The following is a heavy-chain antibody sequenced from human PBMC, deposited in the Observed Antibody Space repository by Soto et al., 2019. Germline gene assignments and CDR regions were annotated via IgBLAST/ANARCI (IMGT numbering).Heavy chain of an antibody. CDR3: ARMERYYYASRKIDS. V-gene: IGHV3-7*03. Sequence: PAGSLRLSCAASGVTSSIYWMTWVRQAPGKGLEWVANIKQDGSEKYYVDSVKGRFTISRDNAKNSLYLQMNSLRDEDTALYYCARMERYYYASRKIDSWVQGTLVTVSS. CDR2: IKQDGSEK. CDR1: GVTSSIYW. J-gene: IGHJ4*02. D-gene: IGHD3-22*01.